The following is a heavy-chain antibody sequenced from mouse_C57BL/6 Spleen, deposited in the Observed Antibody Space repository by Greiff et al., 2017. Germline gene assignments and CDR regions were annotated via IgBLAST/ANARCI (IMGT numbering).Heavy chain of an antibody. V-gene: IGHV1-69*01. CDR1: GYTFTSYW. Sequence: QVQLQQPGAELVMPGASVKLSCKASGYTFTSYWMPWVKQRPGQGLEWIGEIDPSDSYTNYNQKFKGKSTLTVDKSSSTAYMQLSSLTSEDSAVYYCDGNDYDNDRDYWGQGTLVTVS. D-gene: IGHD2-4*01. CDR2: IDPSDSYT. CDR3: DGNDYDNDRDY. J-gene: IGHJ4*01.